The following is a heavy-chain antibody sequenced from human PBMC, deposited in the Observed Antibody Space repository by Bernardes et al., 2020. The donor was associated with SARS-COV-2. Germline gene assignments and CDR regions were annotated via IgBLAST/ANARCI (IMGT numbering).Heavy chain of an antibody. CDR1: GFTFSSYA. J-gene: IGHJ4*02. V-gene: IGHV3-30-3*01. CDR3: ARGGGSYYAHEDY. Sequence: SLRLSCAASGFTFSSYAMHWVRQAPGKGLEWVAVISYDGSNKYYADSVKGRFTMSRDNSKNTLYLQMNSLSAEDPAVFYCARGGGSYYAHEDYWGQGTLVTVSS. CDR2: ISYDGSNK. D-gene: IGHD1-26*01.